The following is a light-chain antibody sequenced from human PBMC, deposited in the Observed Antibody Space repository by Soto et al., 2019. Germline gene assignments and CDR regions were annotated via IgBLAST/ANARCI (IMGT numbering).Light chain of an antibody. CDR3: SSYTTNITPVV. CDR2: EVT. Sequence: QSALTQPASVSGSPGQSITISCTGTSGDIGGYNYVSWYQQHPGKAPKLLISEVTNRPSGVSNRFSGSKSGNTASLNISGLQADDEAHYYCSSYTTNITPVVFVGRTKLTVL. J-gene: IGLJ2*01. CDR1: SGDIGGYNY. V-gene: IGLV2-14*01.